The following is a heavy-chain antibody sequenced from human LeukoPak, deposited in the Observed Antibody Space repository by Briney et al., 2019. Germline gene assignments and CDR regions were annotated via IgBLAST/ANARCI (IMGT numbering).Heavy chain of an antibody. J-gene: IGHJ4*02. D-gene: IGHD6-25*01. V-gene: IGHV1-18*01. CDR2: ITTYNNNT. CDR3: ARVGTAAATADY. CDR1: GYTFASYA. Sequence: ASVKVSCKTSGYTFASYAISWVRQAPGQGLEWMGWITTYNNNTKYAQKFQGRVTMTSDTSTSTVYMELHSLRSDDTAVYFCARVGTAAATADYWGQGTLVTVSS.